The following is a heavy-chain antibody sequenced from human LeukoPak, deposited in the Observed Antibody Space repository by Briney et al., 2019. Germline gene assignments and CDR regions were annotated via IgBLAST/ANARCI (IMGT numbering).Heavy chain of an antibody. J-gene: IGHJ4*02. CDR3: ARRYSDSSEGFDY. D-gene: IGHD6-6*01. CDR1: EYTFTDYH. CDR2: INLNSGGT. Sequence: ASVKVSCKASEYTFTDYHMHWVRQAPGQGLEWMGWINLNSGGTNYAQKFQGRVTMTRDTSISTAYMELSGLRSDDTAVYYCARRYSDSSEGFDYWGQGTLVTVSS. V-gene: IGHV1-2*02.